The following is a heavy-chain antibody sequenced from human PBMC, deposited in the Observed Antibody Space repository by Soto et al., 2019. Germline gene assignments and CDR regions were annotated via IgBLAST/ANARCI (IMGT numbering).Heavy chain of an antibody. CDR2: VSYDGSNK. Sequence: QVQLVESGGGVVQPGRSLRLSCVASGFTFGSYGMHWVRQAPGKGLEWVAVVSYDGSNKYYADSVRGRFTISRDNFKNTLYLQINSLRAEDTAVYYCAKVPRAYCGGDCGYWGQGTLVTVSS. D-gene: IGHD2-21*02. CDR1: GFTFGSYG. J-gene: IGHJ4*02. V-gene: IGHV3-30*18. CDR3: AKVPRAYCGGDCGY.